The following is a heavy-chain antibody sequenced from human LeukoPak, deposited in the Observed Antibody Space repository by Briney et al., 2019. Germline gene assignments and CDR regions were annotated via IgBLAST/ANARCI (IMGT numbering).Heavy chain of an antibody. V-gene: IGHV3-33*01. J-gene: IGHJ4*02. D-gene: IGHD3-22*01. CDR1: GFTFSSYG. Sequence: GGSLRLSCAASGFTFSSYGMHWVRQAPGKGLQWVALIWFDGSDKYYADSVKGRFTISRDNSKNTLYLEMNSLRPEDTAVYYCARDPRLDYDTTGYFDSWGQGTLVTVSS. CDR3: ARDPRLDYDTTGYFDS. CDR2: IWFDGSDK.